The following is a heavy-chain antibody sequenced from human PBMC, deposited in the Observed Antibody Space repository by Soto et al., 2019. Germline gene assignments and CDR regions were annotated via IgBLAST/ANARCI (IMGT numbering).Heavy chain of an antibody. CDR1: GGSTSRYY. J-gene: IGHJ6*02. V-gene: IGHV4-59*01. Sequence: PSETLSLTCTVTGGSTSRYYWSWLRQPPGKGLEWIGYNSYTGSTVYNPSFKSRVTISVDTSKNQFSLKLNSVTAADTAVYYCARHLWGYCGTDCYPLDVWGQGTTVTVSS. CDR3: ARHLWGYCGTDCYPLDV. D-gene: IGHD2-21*02. CDR2: NSYTGST.